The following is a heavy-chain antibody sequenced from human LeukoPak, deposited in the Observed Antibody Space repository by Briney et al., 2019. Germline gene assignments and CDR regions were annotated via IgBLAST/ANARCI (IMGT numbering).Heavy chain of an antibody. V-gene: IGHV3-21*01. CDR3: ARDSDYYDSSGYYFFDY. CDR1: GFTFSSYS. Sequence: GGSLRLSCAASGFTFSSYSMNWVRQAPGKGLEWVSSIGSSSSYIYYADSVKGRFTISRDNAKNSLYLQMNSLRAEDTAVYYCARDSDYYDSSGYYFFDYWGQGTLVTVSS. J-gene: IGHJ4*02. D-gene: IGHD3-22*01. CDR2: IGSSSSYI.